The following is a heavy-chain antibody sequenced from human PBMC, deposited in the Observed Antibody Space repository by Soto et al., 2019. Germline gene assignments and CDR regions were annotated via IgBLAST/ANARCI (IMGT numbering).Heavy chain of an antibody. Sequence: SVKVSCKASGETFTSYAMHWVRQAPGQGLEWMGGIIPVFRAPDYAQKFQGRITITADESARTAFLELTGLGFEDTAVYYCARVGNWNDGLGSWGQGALVTVSS. CDR3: ARVGNWNDGLGS. CDR1: GETFTSYA. V-gene: IGHV1-69*13. J-gene: IGHJ5*02. CDR2: IIPVFRAP. D-gene: IGHD1-1*01.